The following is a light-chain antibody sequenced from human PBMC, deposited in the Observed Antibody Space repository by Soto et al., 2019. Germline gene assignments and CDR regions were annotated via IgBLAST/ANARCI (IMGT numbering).Light chain of an antibody. CDR3: QQRSNGTRT. CDR2: YAS. J-gene: IGKJ1*01. V-gene: IGKV3-11*01. CDR1: QCLXSY. Sequence: MLTQSPSTLSLSQGERATLSCRASQCLXSYFDWYQEKPGQAPRLLXAYASNRATGSPARLSGSGSVTDFTLTISSLDPEDFAVYYCQQRSNGTRTFGQGTKVAIK.